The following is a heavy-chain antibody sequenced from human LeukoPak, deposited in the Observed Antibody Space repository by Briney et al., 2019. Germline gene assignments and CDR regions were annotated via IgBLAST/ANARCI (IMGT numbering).Heavy chain of an antibody. D-gene: IGHD5-12*01. V-gene: IGHV3-30*03. CDR2: ISYDGSNK. Sequence: GGSLRLSCAASGFTFSSYGMHWVRQAPGKGLEWVAVISYDGSNKYYADSVKGRFTISRDNSKNTLYLQMSSLRAEDTAVYYCASKSGYDYGAFDIWGQGTMVTVSS. CDR3: ASKSGYDYGAFDI. J-gene: IGHJ3*02. CDR1: GFTFSSYG.